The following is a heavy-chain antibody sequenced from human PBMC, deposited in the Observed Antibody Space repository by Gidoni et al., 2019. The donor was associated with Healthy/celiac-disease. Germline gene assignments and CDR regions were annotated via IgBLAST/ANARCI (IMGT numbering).Heavy chain of an antibody. J-gene: IGHJ4*02. D-gene: IGHD3-9*01. CDR3: ARRLLRYFDWSGPLYYFDY. CDR2: IYHSGST. CDR1: GGSISRSNW. V-gene: IGHV4-4*02. Sequence: QVQLQESGPGLVTPSGTLSLTCAVSGGSISRSNWWSWVRQPPGKGLEWIGEIYHSGSTNYNPSLKSRVTISVDKSKNQFSLKLSSVTAADTAVYYCARRLLRYFDWSGPLYYFDYWGQGTLVTVSS.